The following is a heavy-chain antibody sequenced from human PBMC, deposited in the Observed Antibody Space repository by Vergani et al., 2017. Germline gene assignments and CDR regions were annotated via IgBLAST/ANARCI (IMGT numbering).Heavy chain of an antibody. Sequence: QVQLQESGPGLVKPSETLSLTCAVSGYSISSGYYWGWIRQPPGKGLEWIGSIYHSGSTYYNPSLKSRVTISVDTSKNQFSLKLSSVTAADTAVYYCGRCRGVGATYLDYWGQGTLVTVSS. CDR1: GYSISSGYY. D-gene: IGHD1-26*01. CDR3: GRCRGVGATYLDY. V-gene: IGHV4-38-2*01. CDR2: IYHSGST. J-gene: IGHJ4*02.